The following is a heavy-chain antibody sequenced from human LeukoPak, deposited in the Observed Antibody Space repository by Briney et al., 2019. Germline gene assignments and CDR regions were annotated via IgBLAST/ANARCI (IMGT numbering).Heavy chain of an antibody. V-gene: IGHV5-51*01. Sequence: AGESLKISCKGSGYSFTNYWIGWLRQMPGKGLEWMGIIYPGDSDTRYSPSFQGQVTISADKSISTAYLQWSSLKASDTAMYYCARRCSSTSCYTLDAFDIWGQGTMVTVSS. CDR1: GYSFTNYW. CDR2: IYPGDSDT. CDR3: ARRCSSTSCYTLDAFDI. J-gene: IGHJ3*02. D-gene: IGHD2-2*02.